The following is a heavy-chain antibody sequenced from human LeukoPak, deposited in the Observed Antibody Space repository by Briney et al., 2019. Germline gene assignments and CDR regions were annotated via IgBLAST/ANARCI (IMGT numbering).Heavy chain of an antibody. CDR3: ARVEAAAGTGSLDS. D-gene: IGHD6-13*01. J-gene: IGHJ4*02. CDR2: IYSGGNT. V-gene: IGHV3-53*01. Sequence: GGSLRLSCAASGFTVSTNYMSWVRQAPGKGLEWVSVIYSGGNTYYADSVKGRFTISRDSCRNTLYLQMNTLRAEDTAVYYCARVEAAAGTGSLDSWSQGTLVTVSS. CDR1: GFTVSTNY.